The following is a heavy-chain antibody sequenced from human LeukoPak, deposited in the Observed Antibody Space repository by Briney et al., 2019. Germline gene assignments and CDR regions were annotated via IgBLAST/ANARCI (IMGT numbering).Heavy chain of an antibody. CDR1: GYTLTELS. J-gene: IGHJ3*02. D-gene: IGHD1-26*01. Sequence: ASVKVSCKVSGYTLTELSMHWVRQAPGKGLEWRGGFDPEDGETIYAQKFQGRVTMTEDTSTDTTYMEVSSLRSEDTPAHYCASVERYRWELLRRVFDIWRRRTMVTVS. CDR3: ASVERYRWELLRRVFDI. CDR2: FDPEDGET. V-gene: IGHV1-24*01.